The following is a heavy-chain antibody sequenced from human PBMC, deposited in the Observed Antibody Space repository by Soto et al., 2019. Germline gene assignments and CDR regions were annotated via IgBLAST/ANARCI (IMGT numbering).Heavy chain of an antibody. CDR2: ISSGSSYI. CDR1: GFTVSSNY. CDR3: ARQPCSSPSCYPNYFDP. V-gene: IGHV3-21*01. Sequence: GGSLRLSCAASGFTVSSNYMSWVRQAPDKGLEWVSAISSGSSYIYYADSVKGRFTISRDNGENSLYLQMNSLRTEDTAIYYCARQPCSSPSCYPNYFDPWGQGTLVTVSS. J-gene: IGHJ5*02. D-gene: IGHD2-2*01.